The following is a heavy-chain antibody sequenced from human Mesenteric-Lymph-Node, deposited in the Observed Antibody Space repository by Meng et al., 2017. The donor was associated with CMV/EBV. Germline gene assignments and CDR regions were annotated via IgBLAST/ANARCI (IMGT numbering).Heavy chain of an antibody. CDR1: GFIFSDYA. J-gene: IGHJ4*02. Sequence: GESLKISCAASGFIFSDYAMNWVRQAPGKGLEWVSDINYSGDNTHYADSVRGRFTISRDNSENTVYLQMDSLRAEDTAVYYCALTGKFDYWGQGTLVTVSS. CDR3: ALTGKFDY. D-gene: IGHD7-27*01. V-gene: IGHV3-23*01. CDR2: INYSGDNT.